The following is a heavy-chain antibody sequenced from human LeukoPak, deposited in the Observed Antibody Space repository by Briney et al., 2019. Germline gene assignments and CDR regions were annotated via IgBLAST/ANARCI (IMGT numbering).Heavy chain of an antibody. Sequence: GESLKISCKGSGYSFTSYWISWVRQMPGKGLEWMGRIDPSDSYTNYSPSFQGHVTISADKSISTAYLQWSSLKASDTAMYYCARRTGYSSSWCPYYFDYWGQGTLVTVSS. V-gene: IGHV5-10-1*01. CDR3: ARRTGYSSSWCPYYFDY. CDR2: IDPSDSYT. D-gene: IGHD6-13*01. CDR1: GYSFTSYW. J-gene: IGHJ4*02.